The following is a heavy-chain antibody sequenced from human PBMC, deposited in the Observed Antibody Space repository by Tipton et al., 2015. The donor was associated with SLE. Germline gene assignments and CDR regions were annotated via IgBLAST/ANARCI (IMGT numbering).Heavy chain of an antibody. CDR1: GYTFSHYG. CDR3: ARVQFWFRETRVYQFDS. J-gene: IGHJ4*02. Sequence: QVQLVQSGAEVKKPGASVKVSCKASGYTFSHYGISWIRQAPGQGLEGMGWISAYTGNTHYAQNLQGRVTMTTDTSASTAYMELRSLRSDDTAFYYCARVQFWFRETRVYQFDSWGQGALVTVSS. CDR2: ISAYTGNT. D-gene: IGHD5/OR15-5a*01. V-gene: IGHV1-18*01.